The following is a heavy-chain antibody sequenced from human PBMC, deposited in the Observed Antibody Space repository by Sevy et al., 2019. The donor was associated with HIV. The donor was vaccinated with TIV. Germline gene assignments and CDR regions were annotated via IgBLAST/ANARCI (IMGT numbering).Heavy chain of an antibody. CDR3: EKDRALMGFAGNDF. V-gene: IGHV3-30*18. D-gene: IGHD2-8*01. J-gene: IGHJ4*02. Sequence: GGSLRLSCEASGFSFSNFGMHWVRRAPGKGLEWVALVSKDGSNKYYAESVKGRFTIFRDNFNDTVNLQMNGLRVEDSAVYHCEKDRALMGFAGNDFWGQGTLVTVSS. CDR2: VSKDGSNK. CDR1: GFSFSNFG.